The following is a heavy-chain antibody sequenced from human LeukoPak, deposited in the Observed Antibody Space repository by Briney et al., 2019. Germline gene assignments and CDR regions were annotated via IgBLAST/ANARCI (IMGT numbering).Heavy chain of an antibody. V-gene: IGHV3-21*01. CDR1: GFTFSSYS. CDR3: ARDRPSGSEIDY. D-gene: IGHD6-19*01. CDR2: ISSSSSYI. Sequence: GGSLRLSCAASGFTFSSYSMNWVRQAPGKGREWVSSISSSSSYIYYADSVKGRFTISRDNAKNSLYLQMNSLRAEDTAVYYCARDRPSGSEIDYWGQGTLVTVSS. J-gene: IGHJ4*02.